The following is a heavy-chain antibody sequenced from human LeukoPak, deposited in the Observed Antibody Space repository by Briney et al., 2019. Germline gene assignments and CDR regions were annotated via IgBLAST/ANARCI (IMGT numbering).Heavy chain of an antibody. CDR1: GFTFSSYA. CDR2: ISGSGGST. D-gene: IGHD3-10*01. V-gene: IGHV3-23*01. Sequence: GGSLRLSCAASGFTFSSYAMSWVRQAPGKGLEWVSAISGSGGSTYYADSVKGRFTISRDNSKNTLYLQMNSLRAEDTAVYYCAKGIHYYGSGSYCFDYWGQGTLVTVPS. J-gene: IGHJ4*02. CDR3: AKGIHYYGSGSYCFDY.